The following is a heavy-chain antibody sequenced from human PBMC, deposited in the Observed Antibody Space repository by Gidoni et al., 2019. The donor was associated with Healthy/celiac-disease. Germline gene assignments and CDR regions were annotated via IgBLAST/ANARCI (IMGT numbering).Heavy chain of an antibody. CDR3: AKASRVQLWLGFDY. Sequence: QVQLVESGGGVVQPGRSLRLSCAASGFPFSSYGMHWVRQAPGKGLEWVAVISYDGSNKYYADSVKGRFTISRDNSKNTLYLQMNSLRAEDTAVYYCAKASRVQLWLGFDYWGQGTLVTVSS. CDR2: ISYDGSNK. D-gene: IGHD5-18*01. J-gene: IGHJ4*02. CDR1: GFPFSSYG. V-gene: IGHV3-30*18.